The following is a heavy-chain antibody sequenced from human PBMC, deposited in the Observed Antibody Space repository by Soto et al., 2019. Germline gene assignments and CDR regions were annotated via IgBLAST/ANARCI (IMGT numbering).Heavy chain of an antibody. D-gene: IGHD4-4*01. CDR2: IRSKVYGGTT. CDR3: SRAGILTTPYYFDY. Sequence: GGSLRLSCTASGFTFGDYAMSWFRQAPGKGLEWVGFIRSKVYGGTTEYAASVKGRFTISRDDSKNSLFLQMNSLKTEDTAVYYCSRAGILTTPYYFDYWGQGTLVTVSS. CDR1: GFTFGDYA. J-gene: IGHJ4*01. V-gene: IGHV3-49*03.